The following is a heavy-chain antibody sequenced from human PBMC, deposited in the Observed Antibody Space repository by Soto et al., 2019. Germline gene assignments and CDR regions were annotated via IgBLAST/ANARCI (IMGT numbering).Heavy chain of an antibody. D-gene: IGHD1-26*01. CDR2: ISAYNGNK. V-gene: IGHV1-18*01. CDR3: ARARVGATYDLDY. Sequence: ASVKVSCKASGYTFTTYGISWVRQAPGQGLEWMGWISAYNGNKNYEQNLKGRVTMTTDTSTSTVYMEVRSLRFDDTAVYYCARARVGATYDLDYWG. CDR1: GYTFTTYG. J-gene: IGHJ4*01.